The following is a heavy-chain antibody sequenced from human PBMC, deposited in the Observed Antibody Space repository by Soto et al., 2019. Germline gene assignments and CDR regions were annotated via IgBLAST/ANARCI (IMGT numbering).Heavy chain of an antibody. J-gene: IGHJ4*02. Sequence: QLQLQESGSGLVEPSQTLSLTCAVSGGSISSGGYSWSWIRQQPGKGLEWIGYIYHSGSTYYTPSLKSRVTISVARSKNQCTLKLSSVTAAETAVYYCAAGGGLPRYYWGQGTLVTVSS. CDR2: IYHSGST. V-gene: IGHV4-30-2*01. CDR3: AAGGGLPRYY. D-gene: IGHD5-12*01. CDR1: GGSISSGGYS.